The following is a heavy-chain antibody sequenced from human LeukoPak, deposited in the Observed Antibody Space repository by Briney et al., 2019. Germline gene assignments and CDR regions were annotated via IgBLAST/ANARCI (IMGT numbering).Heavy chain of an antibody. V-gene: IGHV3-30*04. Sequence: GRSLRLSCAASGFTFSSYAMHWVRQAPGKGLEWVAVISYDGSNKYYADSVKGRSTISRDNSKNTLYLQMNSLRAEDTAVYYCAREIAPYSSSWYGEEWFDPWGQGTLVTVSS. J-gene: IGHJ5*02. D-gene: IGHD6-13*01. CDR2: ISYDGSNK. CDR3: AREIAPYSSSWYGEEWFDP. CDR1: GFTFSSYA.